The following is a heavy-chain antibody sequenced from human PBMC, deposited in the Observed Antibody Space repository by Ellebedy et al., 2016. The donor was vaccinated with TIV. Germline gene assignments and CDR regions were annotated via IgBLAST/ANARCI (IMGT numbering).Heavy chain of an antibody. D-gene: IGHD3-10*01. CDR1: GYIFSTYW. CDR3: ARPFYGSGTTYHYRMDV. V-gene: IGHV5-51*01. CDR2: IYPGDSDT. J-gene: IGHJ6*02. Sequence: GESLKISCKASGYIFSTYWIAWVRQMPGKGLEWMGSIYPGDSDTNYSPSFEGQVTISADKSISTVYLQWSSLKASDTAMYYCARPFYGSGTTYHYRMDVWGQGTKVIV.